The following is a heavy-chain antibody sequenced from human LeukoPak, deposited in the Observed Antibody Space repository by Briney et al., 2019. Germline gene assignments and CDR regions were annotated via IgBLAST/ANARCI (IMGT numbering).Heavy chain of an antibody. V-gene: IGHV4-39*07. CDR3: AISTGTYLPLDY. CDR1: DGSISSSSYY. D-gene: IGHD1-26*01. Sequence: SETLSLTCTVSDGSISSSSYYWAWIRQPPGKGLEWIGILYDTGNPYYSLSLKSRVTMSVDTSNSRFSLKLTSVTAADTAIYYCAISTGTYLPLDYWGQGTLVTVSS. CDR2: LYDTGNP. J-gene: IGHJ4*02.